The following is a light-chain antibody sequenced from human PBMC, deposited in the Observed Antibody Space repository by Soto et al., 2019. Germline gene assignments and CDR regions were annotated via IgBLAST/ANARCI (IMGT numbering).Light chain of an antibody. CDR3: SADTARSTLV. CDR1: IRDVGAYNL. V-gene: IGLV2-14*01. Sequence: QSALTQPASVSGSAGQSITISCSGTIRDVGAYNLVSWYQQHPGTAPKLIIYEVRNRPSGISSRFSGSRSGNTASLTISGLQPEDAGDYYCSADTARSTLVFGGGTKVTV. J-gene: IGLJ3*02. CDR2: EVR.